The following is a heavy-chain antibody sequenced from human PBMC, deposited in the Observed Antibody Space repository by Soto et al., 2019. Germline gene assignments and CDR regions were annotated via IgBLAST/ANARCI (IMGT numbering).Heavy chain of an antibody. CDR3: AKDSRSYSYRSPFDS. CDR1: GFTFSSFG. V-gene: IGHV3-30*18. CDR2: VSFDGSTK. J-gene: IGHJ5*01. Sequence: QVQLVESGGGVVQPGRSLRLSCAASGFTFSSFGMHWVRQAPGRGLQWVAAVSFDGSTKYYGDSVRGRFTTSRDNSKNTLYLQMNSLRAEDTAVYYCAKDSRSYSYRSPFDSWGQGTLVTVSS. D-gene: IGHD3-16*02.